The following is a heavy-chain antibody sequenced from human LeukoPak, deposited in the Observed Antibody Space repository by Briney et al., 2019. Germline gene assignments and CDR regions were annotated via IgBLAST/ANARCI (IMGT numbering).Heavy chain of an antibody. CDR2: ISGSGGST. CDR3: ANSGVPGPFPFDY. D-gene: IGHD2/OR15-2a*01. CDR1: GFTFSSYA. J-gene: IGHJ4*02. V-gene: IGHV3-23*01. Sequence: GGSLRLSCAASGFTFSSYAMSWVRQAPGKGLGWVSAISGSGGSTYYADSVKGRFTISRDNSKNTLYRQMNSLRAEDTAVYYCANSGVPGPFPFDYWGQGTLVTVSS.